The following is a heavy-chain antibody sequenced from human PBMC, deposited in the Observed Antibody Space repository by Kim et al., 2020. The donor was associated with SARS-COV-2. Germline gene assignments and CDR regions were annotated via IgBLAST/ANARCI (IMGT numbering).Heavy chain of an antibody. CDR2: INHSGST. Sequence: SETLSLTCAVYGGSFSGYYWSWIRQPPGKGLEWIGEINHSGSTNYNPSLKSRVTISVDTSKNQFSLKLSSVTAADTAVYYCARGRPGYSYGYRSIRYYYGMDVWGQGTTVTVSS. CDR3: ARGRPGYSYGYRSIRYYYGMDV. CDR1: GGSFSGYY. D-gene: IGHD5-18*01. J-gene: IGHJ6*02. V-gene: IGHV4-34*01.